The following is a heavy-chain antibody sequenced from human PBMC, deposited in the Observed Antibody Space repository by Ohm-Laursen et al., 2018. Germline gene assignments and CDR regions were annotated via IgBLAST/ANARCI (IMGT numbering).Heavy chain of an antibody. J-gene: IGHJ4*02. Sequence: SLRLSCAASGFTFSSYSMNWVRQAPGKGLEWVSSISSSSSYIYYADSVKGRFTISRDSAKNSLYLQMNSLRAEDTAVYYCARGFSPGKYYFDYWGQGTLVTVSS. CDR3: ARGFSPGKYYFDY. V-gene: IGHV3-21*01. CDR2: ISSSSSYI. CDR1: GFTFSSYS.